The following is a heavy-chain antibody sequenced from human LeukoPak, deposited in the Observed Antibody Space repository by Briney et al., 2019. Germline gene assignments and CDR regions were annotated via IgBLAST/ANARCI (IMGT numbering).Heavy chain of an antibody. CDR2: IYYSGST. J-gene: IGHJ1*01. CDR1: GGSISSSSYY. CDR3: ARGATIAVAGLGQAFQH. Sequence: SETLSLTCTVSGGSISSSSYYWGWIRQPPGKGLEWIGSIYYSGSTYYNPSLKSRVTISVDTSKNQFSLKLSSVTAADTAVYYCARGATIAVAGLGQAFQHWGQGTLVTVSS. D-gene: IGHD6-19*01. V-gene: IGHV4-39*01.